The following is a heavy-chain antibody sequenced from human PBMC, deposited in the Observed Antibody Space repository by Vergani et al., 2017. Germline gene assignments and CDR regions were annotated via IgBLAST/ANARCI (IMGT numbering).Heavy chain of an antibody. CDR2: IYYSGST. Sequence: QVQLQESGPGLVKPSETLSLTCTVSGGSISSYYWSWIRQPPGTGLEWIGYIYYSGSTNYNPSLKSRVTISVDTSKNQFSLKLSSVTAADTAVYYCARDVNDGDYVFGYYYYGMDVWGQGTTVTVSS. CDR1: GGSISSYY. D-gene: IGHD4-17*01. V-gene: IGHV4-59*01. J-gene: IGHJ6*02. CDR3: ARDVNDGDYVFGYYYYGMDV.